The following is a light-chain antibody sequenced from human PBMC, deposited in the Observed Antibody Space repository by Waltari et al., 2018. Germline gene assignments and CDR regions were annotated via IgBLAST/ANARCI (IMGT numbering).Light chain of an antibody. CDR3: HSFDSSLSTGVV. V-gene: IGLV1-40*01. CDR1: SSNIGAGHD. J-gene: IGLJ2*01. CDR2: GNS. Sequence: QSVLTQPPSVSGAPGQRVTISCTGTSSNIGAGHDVHWYQQFPGTAPKLLIYGNSNRPSGVPDRFSVSKSDTSASLTITGLQAEDEADYFCHSFDSSLSTGVVFGGGTKVTVL.